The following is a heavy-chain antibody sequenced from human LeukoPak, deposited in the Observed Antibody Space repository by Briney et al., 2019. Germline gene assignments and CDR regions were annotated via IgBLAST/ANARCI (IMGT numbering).Heavy chain of an antibody. CDR1: GYTFTSYG. V-gene: IGHV1-2*02. CDR3: RYCSGGSCFYGLDV. J-gene: IGHJ6*02. CDR2: INPNSGGT. Sequence: ASVKVSCKASGYTFTSYGISWVRQAPGQGLEWMGWINPNSGGTNYAQKFQGRVTMTRDTSISTAYMELSRLRSDDTAVYYCRYCSGGSCFYGLDVWGQGTTVTVSS. D-gene: IGHD2-15*01.